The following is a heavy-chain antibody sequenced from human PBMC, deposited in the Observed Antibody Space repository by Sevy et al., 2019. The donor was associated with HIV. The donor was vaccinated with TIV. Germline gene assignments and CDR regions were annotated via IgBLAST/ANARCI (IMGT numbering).Heavy chain of an antibody. CDR3: VRGGLGGYSYSLDY. V-gene: IGHV3-7*01. D-gene: IGHD5-18*01. Sequence: GGSLRLSCAASGFSFSIYWMSWVRQAPGKGLEWVATMKQDGSEEDNVDSVKGRFTISRDNAKNSLFLQMNSLSGEDTAVYYCVRGGLGGYSYSLDYWGHGTLVTVSS. CDR1: GFSFSIYW. CDR2: MKQDGSEE. J-gene: IGHJ4*01.